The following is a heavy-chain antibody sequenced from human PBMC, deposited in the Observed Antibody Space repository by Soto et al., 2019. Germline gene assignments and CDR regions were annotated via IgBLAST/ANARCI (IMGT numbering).Heavy chain of an antibody. CDR2: IIAYNGNT. D-gene: IGHD1-26*01. CDR1: GYTFTSYG. CDR3: ARGAGASYSFDY. J-gene: IGHJ4*02. V-gene: IGHV1-18*01. Sequence: QVQLVQSGAEVKKPGASVKVSCKASGYTFTSYGISWVRQAPGHGREGMGWIIAYNGNTNYAQKLQGRITMTTDTTTSTAYMETRSLRSEDTAVYSGARGAGASYSFDYWGQFALVSVSS.